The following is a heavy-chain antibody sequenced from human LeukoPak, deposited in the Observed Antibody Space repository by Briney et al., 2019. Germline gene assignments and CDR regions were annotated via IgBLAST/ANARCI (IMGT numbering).Heavy chain of an antibody. V-gene: IGHV1-2*02. Sequence: ASVKVSCKASGYTFSGYYMHWVRQAPGQGLEWMGWISPNSGATSYAQKFQGRVTLTKDTSMSAAYMEVSRLRSDDTAVYYCARAPAPVKYNIGYWGQGTLVTVSS. D-gene: IGHD1-14*01. CDR3: ARAPAPVKYNIGY. CDR2: ISPNSGAT. CDR1: GYTFSGYY. J-gene: IGHJ4*02.